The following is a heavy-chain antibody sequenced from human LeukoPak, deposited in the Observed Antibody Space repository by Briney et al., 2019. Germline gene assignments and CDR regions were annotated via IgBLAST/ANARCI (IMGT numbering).Heavy chain of an antibody. CDR3: ARHVTISGPYDASDI. CDR1: GDTISSYY. D-gene: IGHD5-24*01. V-gene: IGHV4-59*08. Sequence: SETLSLTCTVSGDTISSYYWSWIRQPPGKGLEWIGYIYYSGGTDYNPSLKSRVTISVDTSKNQFSLKLRSVTATDTAVYYCARHVTISGPYDASDIWGQGTMVTVSP. J-gene: IGHJ3*02. CDR2: IYYSGGT.